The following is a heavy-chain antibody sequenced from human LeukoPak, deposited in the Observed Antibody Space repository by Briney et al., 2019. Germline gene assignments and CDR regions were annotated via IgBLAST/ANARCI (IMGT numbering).Heavy chain of an antibody. Sequence: GGSLRLSCAASGFTFSSYSMNWVREAPGKGLEWVSYISSSSSTIYYADSVKGRFTISRDNAKNSLYLQMNSLRAEGTAVYYCASLVVAATPDWFDPWGQGTLVTVSS. J-gene: IGHJ5*02. V-gene: IGHV3-48*01. CDR2: ISSSSSTI. D-gene: IGHD2-15*01. CDR3: ASLVVAATPDWFDP. CDR1: GFTFSSYS.